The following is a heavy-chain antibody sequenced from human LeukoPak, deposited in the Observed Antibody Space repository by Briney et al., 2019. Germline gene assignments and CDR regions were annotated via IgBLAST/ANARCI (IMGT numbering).Heavy chain of an antibody. J-gene: IGHJ6*04. CDR2: ISSSSTYI. Sequence: GGSLRLSCAASGFTFSSYSMNWVRQAPGKGLEWVSSISSSSTYIHYADSVKGRFTISRDNAKKSLYLQMNSLRAEDTAVYYCAELGITMIGGVWGKGTTVTISS. V-gene: IGHV3-21*01. CDR1: GFTFSSYS. D-gene: IGHD3-10*02. CDR3: AELGITMIGGV.